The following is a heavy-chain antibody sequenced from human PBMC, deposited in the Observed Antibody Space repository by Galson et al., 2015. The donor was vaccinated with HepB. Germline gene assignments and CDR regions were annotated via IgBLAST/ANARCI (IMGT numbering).Heavy chain of an antibody. J-gene: IGHJ4*02. D-gene: IGHD6-19*01. CDR2: ITGGGGTT. Sequence: SLRLSCAASGFTFISYAMSWVRQAPGKGLEWVSAITGGGGTTNYADSVKGRFTISRDNSKNTLSLQMNSLKAEDTAVYYCARELYSSGWYDYWGRGSLVTVSS. CDR3: ARELYSSGWYDY. V-gene: IGHV3-23*01. CDR1: GFTFISYA.